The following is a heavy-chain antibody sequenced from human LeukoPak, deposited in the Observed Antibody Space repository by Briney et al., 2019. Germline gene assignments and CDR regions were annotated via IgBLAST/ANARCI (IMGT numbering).Heavy chain of an antibody. J-gene: IGHJ4*02. V-gene: IGHV1-46*01. Sequence: ASVKVSCKASGHTFTRYYIHWVRQAPGQGLEWMGVINPGSGNTNYAQKFQDRVTMTRDTPTGTVYMELSSLRSEDTAVYFCARVTGGANFDHWGQGTLVTVSS. CDR1: GHTFTRYY. D-gene: IGHD1-14*01. CDR3: ARVTGGANFDH. CDR2: INPGSGNT.